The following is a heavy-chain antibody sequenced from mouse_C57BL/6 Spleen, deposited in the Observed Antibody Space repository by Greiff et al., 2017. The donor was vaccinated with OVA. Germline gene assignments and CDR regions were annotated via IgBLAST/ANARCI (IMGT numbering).Heavy chain of an antibody. V-gene: IGHV6-6*01. Sequence: EVKLEESGGGLVQPGGSMKLSCAASGFTFSDAWMDWVRQSPEKGLEWVAEIRNKANNHATYYAESVKGRFTISRDDSKSSVYLQMNSLRAEDTGIYYCTRGSSGYRFAYWGQGTLVTVSA. D-gene: IGHD3-2*02. J-gene: IGHJ3*01. CDR1: GFTFSDAW. CDR2: IRNKANNHAT. CDR3: TRGSSGYRFAY.